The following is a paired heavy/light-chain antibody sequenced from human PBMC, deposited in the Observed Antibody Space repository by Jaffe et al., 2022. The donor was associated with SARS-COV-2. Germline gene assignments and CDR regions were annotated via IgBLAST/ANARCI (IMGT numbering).Light chain of an antibody. CDR2: GAS. CDR3: QQYYSYPLT. V-gene: IGKV1-8*01. J-gene: IGKJ4*01. Sequence: AIRMTQSPSSFSASTGDRVTITCRASQGISNYLAWYQQKPGKAPKLLIYGASTLQSGVPSTFSGSGSGTDFTLTISWLQSEDFATYYCQQYYSYPLTFGGGTKVEIK. CDR1: QGISNY.
Heavy chain of an antibody. CDR1: GFTFTNYA. J-gene: IGHJ4*02. D-gene: IGHD2-21*02. V-gene: IGHV3-23*04. Sequence: EEQLVDSGGGLVQPGGSLRLSCAASGFTFTNYAMTWVRQTPGKGLEWVSAISGGGDNTYYADSVKGRFTISRDNSKNTLYVQMNSLRAEDTAIYYCARVKRGGDCVDCWGQGTLVTVSS. CDR2: ISGGGDNT. CDR3: ARVKRGGDCVDC.